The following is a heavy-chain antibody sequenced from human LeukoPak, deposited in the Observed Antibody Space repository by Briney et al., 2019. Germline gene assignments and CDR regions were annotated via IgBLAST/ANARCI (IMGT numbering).Heavy chain of an antibody. V-gene: IGHV3-64D*06. J-gene: IGHJ4*02. CDR3: VKGGSYYYGSGSPFYFDY. D-gene: IGHD3-10*01. CDR2: ISSNGGST. CDR1: GFTFSSYA. Sequence: SGGSLRLSCAASGFTFSSYAMHWVRQAPGKGLEYVSAISSNGGSTYYADSVKGRFTISRDNSKNTLYLQMSSLRAEDTAVYYCVKGGSYYYGSGSPFYFDYWGQGTLVTVSS.